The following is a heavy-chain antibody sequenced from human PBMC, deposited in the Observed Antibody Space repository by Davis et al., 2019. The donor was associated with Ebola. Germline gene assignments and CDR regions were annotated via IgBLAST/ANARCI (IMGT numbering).Heavy chain of an antibody. V-gene: IGHV3-13*01. CDR3: ARDPDYNYYGMDV. J-gene: IGHJ6*02. CDR1: GFTFSSYD. Sequence: GESLKISCAASGFTFSSYDMHWVRQATGKGLEWVSAIGTAGDTYYPGSVKGRFTISRENAKNSLYLQMNSLRAGDTAVYYCARDPDYNYYGMDVWGQGTTVTVSS. CDR2: IGTAGDT.